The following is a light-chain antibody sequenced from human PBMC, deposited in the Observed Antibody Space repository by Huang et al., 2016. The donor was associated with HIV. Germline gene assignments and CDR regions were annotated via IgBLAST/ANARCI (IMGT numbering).Light chain of an antibody. V-gene: IGKV3-11*01. CDR1: QNINTS. Sequence: EIVLTQSPVTLSMSPGQRATLSCRASQNINTSLAWYQQKPGQAPRLLIYDASNRATGSPARFSGSGSRTDFTLTISSLEPDDFVVYFCQQRSSWPLTFGGGTTIEIK. CDR2: DAS. CDR3: QQRSSWPLT. J-gene: IGKJ4*01.